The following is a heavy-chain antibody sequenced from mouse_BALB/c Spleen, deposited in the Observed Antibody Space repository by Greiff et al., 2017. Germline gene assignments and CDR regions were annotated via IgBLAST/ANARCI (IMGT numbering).Heavy chain of an antibody. CDR1: GFTFSSYA. CDR2: ISSGGSYT. Sequence: EVMLVESGGGLVKPGGSLKLSCAASGFTFSSYAMSWVRQTPEKRLEWVATISSGGSYTYYPDSVKGRFTISRDNAKNTLYLQMSSLRSEDTAMYYCASPDSSGWAMDYWGRGTSVTVSS. CDR3: ASPDSSGWAMDY. V-gene: IGHV5-9-1*01. J-gene: IGHJ4*01. D-gene: IGHD3-2*01.